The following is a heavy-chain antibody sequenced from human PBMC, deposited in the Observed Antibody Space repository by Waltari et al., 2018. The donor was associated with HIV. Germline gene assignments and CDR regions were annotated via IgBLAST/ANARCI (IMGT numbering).Heavy chain of an antibody. J-gene: IGHJ4*02. Sequence: QVQLVESGGGVVQYGRSLRLSCVASGFTFSSYGIHWVRQAPGKGLEWVAVIWDDGSNKYYADSVKGRFSISRENSKNTVYLQMNSLRAEDTAEYYCARDSITVSGTFDYWGQGTLVTVSS. D-gene: IGHD6-19*01. CDR1: GFTFSSYG. CDR2: IWDDGSNK. V-gene: IGHV3-33*01. CDR3: ARDSITVSGTFDY.